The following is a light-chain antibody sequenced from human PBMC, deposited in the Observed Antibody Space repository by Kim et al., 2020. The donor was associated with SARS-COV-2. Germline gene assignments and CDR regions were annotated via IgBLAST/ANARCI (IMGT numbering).Light chain of an antibody. CDR3: CSHAGGGTMV. CDR2: EGS. Sequence: GQSITISCPGTSKDIGSYSLVSWYQQYPGEAPKLMIYEGSKRPSGVSPRFSGSKSGNTASLTISGLQAEDEAEYYCCSHAGGGTMVFGGGTQLTVL. V-gene: IGLV2-23*01. J-gene: IGLJ2*01. CDR1: SKDIGSYSL.